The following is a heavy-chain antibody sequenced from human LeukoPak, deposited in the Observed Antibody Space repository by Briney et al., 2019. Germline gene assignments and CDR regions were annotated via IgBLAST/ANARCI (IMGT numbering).Heavy chain of an antibody. CDR3: ARTPNYGGYVRSDYFDY. Sequence: SETLSLTCTVSGGSISSYYWSWIRQPPGKGLEWIGYIYYSGSTNYNPSLKSRVTISVDTSKNQFSLKLSSVTAADTAVYYCARTPNYGGYVRSDYFDYWGQGTLVTVSS. D-gene: IGHD5-12*01. CDR2: IYYSGST. J-gene: IGHJ4*02. CDR1: GGSISSYY. V-gene: IGHV4-59*08.